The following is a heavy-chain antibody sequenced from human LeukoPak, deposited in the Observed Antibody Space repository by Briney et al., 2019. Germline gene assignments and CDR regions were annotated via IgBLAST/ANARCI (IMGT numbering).Heavy chain of an antibody. Sequence: GGSLRLSCAASGFTFSSYSMNWVRQAPGKGLEWVSSISTSSSYIYYADSVKGRFTISRDNAKNSLYLQMNSLRAEDTAVYYCARVDGLGGYMDVWGKGTTVTVSS. J-gene: IGHJ6*03. CDR2: ISTSSSYI. CDR3: ARVDGLGGYMDV. D-gene: IGHD3-16*01. CDR1: GFTFSSYS. V-gene: IGHV3-21*01.